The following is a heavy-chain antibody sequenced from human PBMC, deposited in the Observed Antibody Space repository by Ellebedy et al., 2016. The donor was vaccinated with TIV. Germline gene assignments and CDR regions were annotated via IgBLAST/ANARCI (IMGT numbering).Heavy chain of an antibody. CDR3: ARPLAYDFWSGYDY. V-gene: IGHV3-7*01. CDR2: IKKDGSEK. J-gene: IGHJ4*02. Sequence: ESLKISXVVSGTTFSSYWISWVRQAPGKGLEWVANIKKDGSEKYYVDSVKGRFTTSRDNAKNSLYLQMNSLRAEDTAVYYCARPLAYDFWSGYDYWGQGTLVTVSS. CDR1: GTTFSSYW. D-gene: IGHD3-3*01.